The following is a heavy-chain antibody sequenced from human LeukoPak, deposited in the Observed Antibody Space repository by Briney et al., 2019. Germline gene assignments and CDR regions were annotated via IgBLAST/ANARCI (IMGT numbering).Heavy chain of an antibody. Sequence: SETLSLTCTVSGGSISSYHWSWIRQPAGKGLEWIGRIYTSGSTNYNPSFKSRVTMSVDTSKNQSSLKLSSVTAADTAVYYCARVGSGSARRAFDIWGQGTMVTVSS. CDR2: IYTSGST. J-gene: IGHJ3*02. CDR3: ARVGSGSARRAFDI. V-gene: IGHV4-4*07. CDR1: GGSISSYH. D-gene: IGHD1-26*01.